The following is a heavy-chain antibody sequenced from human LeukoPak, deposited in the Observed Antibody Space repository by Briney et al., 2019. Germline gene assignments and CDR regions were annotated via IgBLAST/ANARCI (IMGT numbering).Heavy chain of an antibody. Sequence: SETLSLTCAVYGGSFSGYYWSWIRQPPGKGLEWIGEINHSGSTNYNPSLKSRVTISVDTSKNQFSLKLSSVTAADTAVYYCARGGCSSTSCPPPRVYFDYWGQGTLVTVSS. CDR2: INHSGST. J-gene: IGHJ4*02. D-gene: IGHD2-2*01. CDR1: GGSFSGYY. V-gene: IGHV4-34*01. CDR3: ARGGCSSTSCPPPRVYFDY.